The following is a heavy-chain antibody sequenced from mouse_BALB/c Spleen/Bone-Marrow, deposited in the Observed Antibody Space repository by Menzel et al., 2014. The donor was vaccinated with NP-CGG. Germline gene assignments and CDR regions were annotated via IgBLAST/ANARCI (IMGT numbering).Heavy chain of an antibody. Sequence: EVQVVESGGGLVKSGGSLKLSCAASGFSFNSXGXSWVRQTPXXRLEWVATISXXXSYTFYPDSVKGRFTISRDNAKNNLYLQLSSLRSEDTALYYCARHAYYDQTEVSFVYWGQGTLVTVSA. CDR3: ARHAYYDQTEVSFVY. V-gene: IGHV5-9-2*01. CDR2: ISXXXSYT. J-gene: IGHJ3*01. D-gene: IGHD2-4*01. CDR1: GFSFNSXG.